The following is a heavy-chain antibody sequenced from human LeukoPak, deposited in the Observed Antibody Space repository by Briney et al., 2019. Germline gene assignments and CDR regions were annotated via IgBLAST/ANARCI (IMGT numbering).Heavy chain of an antibody. D-gene: IGHD6-19*01. J-gene: IGHJ3*02. CDR3: AKDKQWLNAFDI. CDR1: GFTFSSRA. CDR2: ISGSGDTT. V-gene: IGHV3-23*01. Sequence: GGSLRLSCAASGFTFSSRAMTWVRQAPGKGLKWVSVISGSGDTTYYADSVKGRFTISRDNSKNTLYLQMNSLRAEDTAVYYCAKDKQWLNAFDIWGQGTMVTVSS.